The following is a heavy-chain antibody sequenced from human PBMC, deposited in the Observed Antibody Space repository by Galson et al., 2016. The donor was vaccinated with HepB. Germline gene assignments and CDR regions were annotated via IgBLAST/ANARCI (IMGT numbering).Heavy chain of an antibody. CDR3: ARDGSEVRDNTRYYNALDV. CDR1: GGSISSSNW. V-gene: IGHV4-4*02. D-gene: IGHD1-26*01. J-gene: IGHJ6*02. Sequence: ETLSLTCAVSGGSISSSNWWSWVRQPPGKGLEWIEEISPTGNTNYNPSLRGRVTISVDKSKNQFSLKLNSMTAADTAVYYCARDGSEVRDNTRYYNALDVWGQGTTVTVSS. CDR2: ISPTGNT.